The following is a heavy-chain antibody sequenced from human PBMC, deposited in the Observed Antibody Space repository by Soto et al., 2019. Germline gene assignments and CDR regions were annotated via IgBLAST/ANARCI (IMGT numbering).Heavy chain of an antibody. D-gene: IGHD3-10*01. V-gene: IGHV3-33*06. CDR1: GFTFSSYG. CDR2: IWSDGSNK. CDR3: AKDRGFVSSSYFDS. Sequence: GGSLRLSCAASGFTFSSYGMHWVRQAPGKGLEWVAVIWSDGSNKYYADSVKGRFTVSRDNSQNRLYIQMNSLRGEDTAVYYCAKDRGFVSSSYFDSWGQRILANVSS. J-gene: IGHJ4*02.